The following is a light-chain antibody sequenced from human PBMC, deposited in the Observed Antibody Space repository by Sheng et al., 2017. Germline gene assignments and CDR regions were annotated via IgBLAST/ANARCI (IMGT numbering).Light chain of an antibody. CDR2: KAS. CDR1: QTIYSY. J-gene: IGKJ1*01. Sequence: DIQMTQSPSAMSASVGDRITITCRASQTIYSYLAWYQQKPGKAPKLLIYKASSLESGVPSRFSGSGSGTEFTLTISSLQPEDFATYYCQQFIISPWTFGQGTKVEIK. CDR3: QQFIISPWT. V-gene: IGKV1-5*03.